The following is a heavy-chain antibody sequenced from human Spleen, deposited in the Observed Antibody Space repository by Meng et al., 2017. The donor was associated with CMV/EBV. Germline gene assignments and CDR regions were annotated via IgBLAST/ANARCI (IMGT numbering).Heavy chain of an antibody. CDR3: AKSWLQSLWGVLDY. D-gene: IGHD5-24*01. CDR2: LPYDETDK. J-gene: IGHJ4*02. CDR1: GFAFNTYG. V-gene: IGHV3-30*02. Sequence: GESLKISCAASGFAFNTYGMHWVRQAPGKGLEWVAFLPYDETDKYYAESVKGRFTISRDNFRNTLYLQMNSLRAEDTAVYYCAKSWLQSLWGVLDYWGQGTLVTVSS.